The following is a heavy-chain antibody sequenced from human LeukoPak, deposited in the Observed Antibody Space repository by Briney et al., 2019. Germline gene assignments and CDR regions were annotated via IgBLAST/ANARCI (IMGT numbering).Heavy chain of an antibody. CDR1: GFTFSDHY. CDR2: TRNKANSYTT. Sequence: GGSLRLSCAASGFTFSDHYMDWVRQAPGKGLEWVGRTRNKANSYTTKYAASVKGRFTISRDDSKNSLYLQMNSLKTEDTAVYYCARVLGYSGYDLAYWGQGTLVTVSS. CDR3: ARVLGYSGYDLAY. D-gene: IGHD5-12*01. J-gene: IGHJ4*02. V-gene: IGHV3-72*01.